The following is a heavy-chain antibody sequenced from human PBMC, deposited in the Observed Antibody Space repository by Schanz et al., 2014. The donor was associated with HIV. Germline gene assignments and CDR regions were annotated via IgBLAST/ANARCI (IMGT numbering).Heavy chain of an antibody. CDR2: ISWNSGSK. Sequence: EVQLVESGGALVQPGRSLRLSCAASGFTFDDYAMHWVRQAPGKGLEWVSGISWNSGSKGYADSVKGRFTISRDNAKNSLYLQMDSLTAEDTAVYYCSRRQWVAPDYWGQGTLVTVSS. V-gene: IGHV3-9*01. CDR3: SRRQWVAPDY. D-gene: IGHD6-19*01. CDR1: GFTFDDYA. J-gene: IGHJ4*02.